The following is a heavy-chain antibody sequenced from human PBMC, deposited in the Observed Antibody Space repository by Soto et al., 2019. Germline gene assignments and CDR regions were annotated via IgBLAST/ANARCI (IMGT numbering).Heavy chain of an antibody. CDR3: ARRREPHAFDI. CDR2: IYYSGST. Sequence: ASETLSLTCTVSGGSISSSSYYWGWIRQPPGKGLEWIGSIYYSGSTYYNPSLKSRVTISVDTSKNQFSLKLSSVTAAVTAVYYCARRREPHAFDIWGQGTNVTVSS. D-gene: IGHD1-1*01. J-gene: IGHJ3*02. CDR1: GGSISSSSYY. V-gene: IGHV4-39*01.